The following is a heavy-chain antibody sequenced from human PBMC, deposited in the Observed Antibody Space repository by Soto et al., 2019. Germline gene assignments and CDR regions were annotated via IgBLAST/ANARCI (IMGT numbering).Heavy chain of an antibody. J-gene: IGHJ4*02. V-gene: IGHV3-30*18. D-gene: IGHD5-18*01. CDR1: GFTFSSYG. Sequence: QVQLVESGGAVVQPGKSLRLSCAASGFTFSSYGMYWIRQAPGKGLEWVAAISYDGSNKFHADSVKGRFTISRDNSQNTLYLQMNSVSTEDTAVYYCAKDIVRYTYCAFDNWGQGALVTVSS. CDR2: ISYDGSNK. CDR3: AKDIVRYTYCAFDN.